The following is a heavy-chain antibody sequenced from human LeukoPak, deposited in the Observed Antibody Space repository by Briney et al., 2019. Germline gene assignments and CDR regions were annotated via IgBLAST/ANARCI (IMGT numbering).Heavy chain of an antibody. V-gene: IGHV1-24*01. Sequence: ASVKVSCKVSGYTLTELSIHWVRQAPGKGLEWMGGFDPEDGETIYAQRFQGRVTMTEDTSTDTAYMELSSLRSEDAAVYYCATVSYYYDSSGYQGYFQYWGQGTLVTVPS. J-gene: IGHJ1*01. D-gene: IGHD3-22*01. CDR3: ATVSYYYDSSGYQGYFQY. CDR1: GYTLTELS. CDR2: FDPEDGET.